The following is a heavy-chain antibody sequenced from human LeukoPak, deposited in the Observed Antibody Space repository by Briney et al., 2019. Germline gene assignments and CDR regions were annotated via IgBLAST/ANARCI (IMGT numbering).Heavy chain of an antibody. CDR1: GFIFSSYG. CDR2: IQYDGSNK. V-gene: IGHV3-30*02. Sequence: PGGSLRLSCVAPGFIFSSYGMHWVRQAPEKGLEWVAYIQYDGSNKQYADSVKGRFTISRDNAKNSLYLQMNSLRAEDTAVYYCARDNGDYWGQGTLVTVSS. CDR3: ARDNGDY. J-gene: IGHJ4*02.